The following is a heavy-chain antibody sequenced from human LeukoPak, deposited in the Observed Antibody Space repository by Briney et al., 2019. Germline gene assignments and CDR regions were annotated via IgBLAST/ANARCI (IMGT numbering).Heavy chain of an antibody. Sequence: KPSETLSLTCAVYGGSFSGYYWSWIRQPPGKGLEWIGEINHSGSTNYNPSLKSRVTISVDTSKNQFSLKLSSVTAADTAVYYCARGPGYSSGNRDFDYWGQGTLVTVSS. D-gene: IGHD6-19*01. CDR3: ARGPGYSSGNRDFDY. CDR2: INHSGST. CDR1: GGSFSGYY. V-gene: IGHV4-34*01. J-gene: IGHJ4*02.